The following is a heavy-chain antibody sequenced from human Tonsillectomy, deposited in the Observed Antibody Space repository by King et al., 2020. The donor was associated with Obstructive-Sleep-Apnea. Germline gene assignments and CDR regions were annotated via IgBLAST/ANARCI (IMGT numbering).Heavy chain of an antibody. CDR3: ATGNATYSSGWYYFDH. D-gene: IGHD6-13*01. J-gene: IGHJ4*02. V-gene: IGHV3-23*04. Sequence: VQLVESGGGLVQPGGSLRVSCAASGFSFSTYAMSWVRQVPGKGLEWVSSISSGGESTYFADSVKGRFTVYRDNSKNTLYLQMESLTAGDTAIYNCATGNATYSSGWYYFDHWGQGTLVTVSS. CDR1: GFSFSTYA. CDR2: ISSGGEST.